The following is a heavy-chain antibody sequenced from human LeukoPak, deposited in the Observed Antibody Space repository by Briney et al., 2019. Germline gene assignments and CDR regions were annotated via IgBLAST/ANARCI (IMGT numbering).Heavy chain of an antibody. Sequence: PGGSLRLSCAASGFTFSYYAMHWVRQAPGKGLEYVSAISRNGGSTYYANSVKGRFTISRDNSKNTLYLQMGSLRAEDMAVYYCARAKGRLLSAFDIWGHGTMVTVSS. D-gene: IGHD2-21*02. CDR2: ISRNGGST. V-gene: IGHV3-64*01. CDR3: ARAKGRLLSAFDI. CDR1: GFTFSYYA. J-gene: IGHJ3*02.